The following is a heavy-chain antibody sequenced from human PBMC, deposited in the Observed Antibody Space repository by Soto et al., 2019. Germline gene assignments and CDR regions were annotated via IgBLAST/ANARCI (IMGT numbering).Heavy chain of an antibody. CDR3: ASTARYQEPYPLRYYYYYYYMDV. CDR2: INHSGST. V-gene: IGHV4-34*01. CDR1: GGSFSGYY. J-gene: IGHJ6*03. D-gene: IGHD2-2*01. Sequence: SETLSLTCAVYGGSFSGYYWSWIRQPPGKGLEWIGEINHSGSTNYNPSLKSRVTISVDTSKNQFSLKLSSVTAADTAVYYCASTARYQEPYPLRYYYYYYYMDVWGKGTTVTVSS.